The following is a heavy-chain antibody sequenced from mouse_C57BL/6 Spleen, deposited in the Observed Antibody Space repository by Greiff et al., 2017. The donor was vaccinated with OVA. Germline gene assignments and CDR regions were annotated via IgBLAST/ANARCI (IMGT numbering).Heavy chain of an antibody. V-gene: IGHV1-47*01. D-gene: IGHD1-1*01. CDR1: GYTFTTYP. CDR2: FHPYNDDT. Sequence: VQLQQSGAELVKPGASVKMSCKASGYTFTTYPIEWMKQNHGKSLEWIGNFHPYNDDTNYNEKFKGKATLTVAKSSSTVYLELSRLPSDDSAVYYCARRATVVPWYFDYWGQGTTLTVSS. J-gene: IGHJ2*01. CDR3: ARRATVVPWYFDY.